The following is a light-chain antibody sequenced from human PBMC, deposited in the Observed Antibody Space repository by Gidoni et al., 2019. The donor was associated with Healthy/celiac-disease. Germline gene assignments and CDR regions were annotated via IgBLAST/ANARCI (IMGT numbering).Light chain of an antibody. J-gene: IGLJ2*01. CDR3: QSYDSSLSGPYVV. CDR1: SSNIGAGYD. Sequence: QSVLTQPPSVSGAPGQRVTISCTGGSSNIGAGYDVHWYQQPPGTAPKLLIYGNSNRPSGVPDRFSGSKSGTSASLAITGLQAEDEADYYCQSYDSSLSGPYVVFGGGTKLTVL. CDR2: GNS. V-gene: IGLV1-40*01.